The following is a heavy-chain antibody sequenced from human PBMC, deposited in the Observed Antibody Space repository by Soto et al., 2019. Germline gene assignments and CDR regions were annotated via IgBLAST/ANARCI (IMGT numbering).Heavy chain of an antibody. D-gene: IGHD3-22*01. CDR1: GLIFSDYA. Sequence: GGSLKLSCAASGLIFSDYAMSWVGQAPGKGLECVACISGSGEKTFYADSVKGRFTISRDNSKNTLYLQMNSLRAEDTAVYYCAKDLAYYDSSGYYPHDLLAICGQGTMVTVSS. CDR2: ISGSGEKT. CDR3: AKDLAYYDSSGYYPHDLLAI. J-gene: IGHJ3*02. V-gene: IGHV3-23*01.